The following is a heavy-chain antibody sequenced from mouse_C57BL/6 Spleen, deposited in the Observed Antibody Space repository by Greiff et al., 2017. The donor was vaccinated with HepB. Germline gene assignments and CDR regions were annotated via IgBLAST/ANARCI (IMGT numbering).Heavy chain of an antibody. CDR2: INPYNGGT. V-gene: IGHV1-19*01. CDR1: GYTFTDYY. Sequence: EVQLQQSGPVLVKPGASVKMSCKASGYTFTDYYMNWVKQSHGKSLEWIGVINPYNGGTSYNQKFKGKATLTVDKSSSTAYMELNSLTSEDSAVYYCAREGDSSGYGEDYDAMDYWGQGTSVTVSS. J-gene: IGHJ4*01. D-gene: IGHD3-2*02. CDR3: AREGDSSGYGEDYDAMDY.